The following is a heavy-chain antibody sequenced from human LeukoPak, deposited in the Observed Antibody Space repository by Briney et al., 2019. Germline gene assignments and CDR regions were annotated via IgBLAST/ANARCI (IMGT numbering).Heavy chain of an antibody. V-gene: IGHV3-23*01. D-gene: IGHD3-22*01. CDR1: GFTFSLYA. CDR2: ISGSGGST. CDR3: AKVPFSSGYYYLRIPDYYFDY. J-gene: IGHJ4*02. Sequence: GGSLRLSCAASGFTFSLYAMSWVRQAPGKGLEWVSAISGSGGSTYYADSVKGRFTISRDNSKNTLYLQMNSLRAEDTAVYYCAKVPFSSGYYYLRIPDYYFDYWGQGTLVTVSS.